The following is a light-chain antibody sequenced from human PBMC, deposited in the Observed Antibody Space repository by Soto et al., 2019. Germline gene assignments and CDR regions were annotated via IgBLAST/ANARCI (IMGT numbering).Light chain of an antibody. CDR1: QNISNY. CDR2: GAS. CDR3: QQYGGSPRT. V-gene: IGKV3-20*01. J-gene: IGKJ1*01. Sequence: IVLIQPPATLSVSPGARATLSCRASQNISNYLIWYQQKPGQAPRLLIYGASSRATGIPDRFSGSGSGTDFTLTISRLEPEDFAVYYCQQYGGSPRTFGQGTKVDIK.